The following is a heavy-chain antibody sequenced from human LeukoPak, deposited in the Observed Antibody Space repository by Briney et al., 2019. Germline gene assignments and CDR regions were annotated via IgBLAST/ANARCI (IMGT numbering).Heavy chain of an antibody. J-gene: IGHJ4*02. CDR2: INYGGTT. V-gene: IGHV4-39*01. CDR3: ARYVVYGSGKYYFDY. D-gene: IGHD3-10*01. CDR1: GGSISNTEYY. Sequence: SETLSLTCTVSGGSISNTEYYWSRIRQPPGKELEWIASINYGGTTYYNPSLKSRVAISVDTSKNQFSLRLSSVTAADTAVYLCARYVVYGSGKYYFDYWGQGSLVTVSS.